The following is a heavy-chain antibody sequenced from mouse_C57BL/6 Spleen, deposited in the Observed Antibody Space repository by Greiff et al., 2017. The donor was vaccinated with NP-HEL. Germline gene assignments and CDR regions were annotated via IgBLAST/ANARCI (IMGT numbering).Heavy chain of an antibody. CDR3: ARSGYDYDNYAMDY. J-gene: IGHJ4*01. Sequence: VQLQQSGAELVRPGTSVKVSCKASGYAFTNYLIEWVKQRPGQGLEWIGVINPGSGGTNYTEKFKGKATLTADKSSSTAYMQLSSLTSEDSAVYFCARSGYDYDNYAMDYWGQGTSVTVSS. CDR1: GYAFTNYL. V-gene: IGHV1-54*01. CDR2: INPGSGGT. D-gene: IGHD2-4*01.